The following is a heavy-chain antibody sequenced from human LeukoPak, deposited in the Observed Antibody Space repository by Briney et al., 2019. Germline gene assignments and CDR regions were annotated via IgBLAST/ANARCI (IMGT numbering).Heavy chain of an antibody. D-gene: IGHD3-10*01. CDR3: AKDQSHGSGSYYPDY. Sequence: GGSLRLSCAASGFTFSSFGMHWVRQAPGKGLEWVAFTRYDGNNKCYTDAVKGRFTISRDNSKNTLYLQMNSLRAEDTAVYYCAKDQSHGSGSYYPDYWGQGTLVTVSS. J-gene: IGHJ4*02. CDR2: TRYDGNNK. CDR1: GFTFSSFG. V-gene: IGHV3-30*02.